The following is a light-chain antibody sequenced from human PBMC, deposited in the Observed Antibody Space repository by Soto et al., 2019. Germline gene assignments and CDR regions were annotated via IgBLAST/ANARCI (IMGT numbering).Light chain of an antibody. CDR3: LQYNTYPWT. CDR1: QSISSY. V-gene: IGKV1-39*01. CDR2: AAS. Sequence: DIQMTQSPSSLSASVGDRVTITCRASQSISSYLNWYQQKPGKAPKLLIYAASSLQSGVPSRFSGSGSGTDFTLTISSLQAEDFATYYCLQYNTYPWTFGQGTKVDIK. J-gene: IGKJ1*01.